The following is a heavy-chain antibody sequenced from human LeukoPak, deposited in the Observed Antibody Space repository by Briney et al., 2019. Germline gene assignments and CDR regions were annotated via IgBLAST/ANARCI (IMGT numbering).Heavy chain of an antibody. CDR2: IKQDGGEK. CDR1: GFTFSSYW. Sequence: GGSLRLSCAASGFTFSSYWMTWVRQAPGKGLEWVANIKQDGGEKYYLDSVKGRFTISRDNAKNSLYLQMNSLRAEDTAVYYCARVSAEWLLFYWGQGTLVTVSS. V-gene: IGHV3-7*01. D-gene: IGHD3-3*01. J-gene: IGHJ4*02. CDR3: ARVSAEWLLFY.